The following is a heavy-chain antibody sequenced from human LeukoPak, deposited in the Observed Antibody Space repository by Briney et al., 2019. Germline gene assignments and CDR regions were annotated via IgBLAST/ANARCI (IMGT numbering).Heavy chain of an antibody. V-gene: IGHV3-30*03. D-gene: IGHD2-2*02. CDR1: GFTFPDFS. Sequence: GGSLRLSCVASGFTFPDFSMNWVRQAPDNGLEWVAVISYDGSNKYYADSVKGRFTISRDNSKNTLYLQMNSLRAEDTAVYYCARDISVVPAAITEYFDYWGQGTLVTVSS. CDR3: ARDISVVPAAITEYFDY. CDR2: ISYDGSNK. J-gene: IGHJ4*02.